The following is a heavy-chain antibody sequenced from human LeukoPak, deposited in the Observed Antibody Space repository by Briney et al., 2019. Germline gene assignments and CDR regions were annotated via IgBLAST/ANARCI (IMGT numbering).Heavy chain of an antibody. D-gene: IGHD6-6*01. CDR1: GFTPSSYG. J-gene: IGHJ4*02. Sequence: GGSLRLSCAASGFTPSSYGIHCVREAPGKGLEWVAVIWYDGSNKYYADSVKGRFTISRDNSKNPLYLQMNSLRAEDPAVYYCARGDGVESTAARPFDYWGQGTLVTVSS. CDR3: ARGDGVESTAARPFDY. V-gene: IGHV3-33*01. CDR2: IWYDGSNK.